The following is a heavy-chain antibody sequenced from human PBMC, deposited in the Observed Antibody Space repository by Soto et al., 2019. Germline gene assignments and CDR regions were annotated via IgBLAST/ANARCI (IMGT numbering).Heavy chain of an antibody. Sequence: QVQLVESGGGVVQPGRSLRLSCAASGFTFSSYGMHWVRQAPGKGLEWVAVISYDGSNKYYADSVKGRFTISRDNSKNTLYLKMNSLRAEDTAVYYCATTDYYDSSGYHFNFDYWGQGTLVTVSS. CDR3: ATTDYYDSSGYHFNFDY. J-gene: IGHJ4*02. D-gene: IGHD3-22*01. CDR1: GFTFSSYG. V-gene: IGHV3-30*03. CDR2: ISYDGSNK.